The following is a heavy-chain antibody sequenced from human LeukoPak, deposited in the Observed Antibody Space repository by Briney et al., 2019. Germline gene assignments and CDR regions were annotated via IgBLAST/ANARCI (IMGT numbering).Heavy chain of an antibody. J-gene: IGHJ4*02. D-gene: IGHD4-23*01. V-gene: IGHV3-30*14. CDR1: GFTFSSYA. Sequence: GGSLRLSCAASGFTFSSYAMHWVRQAPGKGLEWVAVISYDGSNKYYADSVKGRFTISRDNSKNTLYLQMSSLRAEDTAVYYCVKGHVLSGNYYYFDYWGQGTLVTVNS. CDR2: ISYDGSNK. CDR3: VKGHVLSGNYYYFDY.